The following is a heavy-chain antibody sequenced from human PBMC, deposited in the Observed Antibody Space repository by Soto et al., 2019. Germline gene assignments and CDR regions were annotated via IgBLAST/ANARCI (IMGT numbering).Heavy chain of an antibody. CDR3: ARDRAVAGTGGYYYYGMDV. V-gene: IGHV1-18*01. J-gene: IGHJ6*02. D-gene: IGHD6-19*01. Sequence: GASVKVCCKASGYTFTSYGISWVRQAPGQGLEWMGWISAYNGNTNYAQKLQGRVTMTTDTSTSTAYMELRSLRSDDTAVYYCARDRAVAGTGGYYYYGMDVWGQGTTVTVSS. CDR2: ISAYNGNT. CDR1: GYTFTSYG.